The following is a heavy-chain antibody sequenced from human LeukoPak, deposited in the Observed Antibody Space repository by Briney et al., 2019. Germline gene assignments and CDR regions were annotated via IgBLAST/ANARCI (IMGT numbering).Heavy chain of an antibody. V-gene: IGHV3-21*01. Sequence: GGSLRLSCAASGFTFSSYSMNWVRQAPGKGLEWVSSISSSSYIYYTDSVKGRFTISRDNAKDSLYLQMNSLRAEDTAVYYCARGGSITGTPDLDYWGQGTLVTVSS. CDR1: GFTFSSYS. D-gene: IGHD1-7*01. J-gene: IGHJ4*02. CDR2: ISSSSYI. CDR3: ARGGSITGTPDLDY.